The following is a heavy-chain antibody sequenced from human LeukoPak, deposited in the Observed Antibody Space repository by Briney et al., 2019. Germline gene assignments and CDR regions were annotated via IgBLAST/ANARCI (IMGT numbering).Heavy chain of an antibody. D-gene: IGHD2-15*01. CDR2: ISSDGSNK. CDR3: AKAGCSGGNCYVYFDY. V-gene: IGHV3-30*18. CDR1: GFTFSTYG. J-gene: IGHJ4*02. Sequence: GRSLRLSCAASGFTFSTYGMHWVRQAPGKGLEWVAVISSDGSNKYYADSVKGRFSISRDNSKNTLYLQMNSLRAEDTAVYYCAKAGCSGGNCYVYFDYWGQGTLVTVSS.